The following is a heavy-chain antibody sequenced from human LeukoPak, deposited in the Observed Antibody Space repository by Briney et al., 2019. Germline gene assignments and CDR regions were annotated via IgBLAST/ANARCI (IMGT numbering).Heavy chain of an antibody. V-gene: IGHV3-48*02. D-gene: IGHD2-2*01. J-gene: IGHJ4*02. CDR3: ARDPYQLPTYYFDY. CDR2: ISSSSSTI. CDR1: GFTFSSYS. Sequence: GGSLRLSCAASGFTFSSYSMNWVRQAPGKGLEWVSYISSSSSTIYYADSVKGRFSISRDNAKNSLYLQMNSLRDEDTAVYYCARDPYQLPTYYFDYWGQGTLATVSS.